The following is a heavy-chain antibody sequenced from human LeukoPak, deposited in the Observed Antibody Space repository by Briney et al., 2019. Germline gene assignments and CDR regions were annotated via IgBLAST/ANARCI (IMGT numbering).Heavy chain of an antibody. CDR3: VKDLTYGPWGY. CDR1: GFTFSNYG. V-gene: IGHV3-30*02. CDR2: IWYDGSKK. J-gene: IGHJ4*02. D-gene: IGHD3-10*01. Sequence: GGSLRLSCAASGFTFSNYGMHWVRQAPGKGLEWVAVIWYDGSKKYSADSVKGRFTISRDNSKNTLYLQMSSLRAEGTAVYYCVKDLTYGPWGYWGQGTLVTVSS.